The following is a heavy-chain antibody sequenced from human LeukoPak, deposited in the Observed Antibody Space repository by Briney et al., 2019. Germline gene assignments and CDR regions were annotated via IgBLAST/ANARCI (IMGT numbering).Heavy chain of an antibody. CDR1: GGSISSGSYY. CDR3: AKTIRGYSGYDT. D-gene: IGHD5-12*01. CDR2: VYTSGST. J-gene: IGHJ3*01. V-gene: IGHV4-61*02. Sequence: SQTLSLTCTVSGGSISSGSYYWSWIRQPAGKGLEWIGRVYTSGSTYYNPSLKSRVTISVDTSKNRFSLKLSSVTAADTAVYYCAKTIRGYSGYDTWGQGTMVTVSS.